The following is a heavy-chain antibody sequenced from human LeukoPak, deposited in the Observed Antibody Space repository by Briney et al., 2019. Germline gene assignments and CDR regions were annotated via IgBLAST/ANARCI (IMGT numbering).Heavy chain of an antibody. CDR3: AGYGITGISDY. Sequence: GGSLRLSCAASGFTFGDYYMSWIRQAPGEGLEWVSYISSSGSTIYYADSVKGRFTISRDNAKNSLYLQMNSLRAEDTAVYYCAGYGITGISDYWGQGTLVTVSS. J-gene: IGHJ4*02. CDR1: GFTFGDYY. CDR2: ISSSGSTI. V-gene: IGHV3-11*01. D-gene: IGHD1-20*01.